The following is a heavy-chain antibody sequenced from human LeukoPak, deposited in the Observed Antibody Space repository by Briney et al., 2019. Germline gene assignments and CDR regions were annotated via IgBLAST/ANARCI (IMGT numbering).Heavy chain of an antibody. Sequence: AGGSLRLSCAASGFTFSGSAMHWVRQASGKGLGWVGRIRSKANSYATAYAASVKGRFTISRDDSKNTAYLQMNSLKTEDTAVYYCTSRTPAMDVWGKGTTVTVSS. V-gene: IGHV3-73*01. D-gene: IGHD1-14*01. CDR2: IRSKANSYAT. CDR1: GFTFSGSA. J-gene: IGHJ6*04. CDR3: TSRTPAMDV.